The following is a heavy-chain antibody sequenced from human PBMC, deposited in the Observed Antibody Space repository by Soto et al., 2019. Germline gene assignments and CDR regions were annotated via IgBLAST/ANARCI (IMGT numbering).Heavy chain of an antibody. V-gene: IGHV1-46*01. J-gene: IGHJ6*02. CDR1: GYTFTSYY. CDR2: INPSGGST. CDR3: ARGVRGKPIYYYYYGMDV. Sequence: ASVKVSCKASGYTFTSYYMHWVRQAPGQGLEWMGIINPSGGSTSYAQKFQGRVTMTRDTSTSTVYMELSSLRSEDTAVYYFARGVRGKPIYYYYYGMDVWGQGTKVTVSS. D-gene: IGHD6-25*01.